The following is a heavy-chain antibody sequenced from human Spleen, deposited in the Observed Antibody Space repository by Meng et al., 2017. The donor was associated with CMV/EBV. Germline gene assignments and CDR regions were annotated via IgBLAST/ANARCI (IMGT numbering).Heavy chain of an antibody. J-gene: IGHJ4*02. D-gene: IGHD1-7*01. V-gene: IGHV3-66*02. Sequence: GESLKISCAASGFTVSSNYMSWVRQAPGKGLEWVSVIYSGGSTYYADSVKGRFTISRDNSKNTLYLQMNSLRAEDTAVYYCAASPTGTSAAHFDYWGQGTLVTVSS. CDR2: IYSGGST. CDR3: AASPTGTSAAHFDY. CDR1: GFTVSSNY.